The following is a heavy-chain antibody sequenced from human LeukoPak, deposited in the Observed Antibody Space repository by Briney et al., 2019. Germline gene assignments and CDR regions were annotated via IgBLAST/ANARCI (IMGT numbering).Heavy chain of an antibody. V-gene: IGHV1-69*05. CDR1: GGTFISYA. Sequence: SVKXXCKASGGTFISYAISWVRQAPGQGIEWMGGIIPIFGTANYAQKFQGRVTITTDESTSTTYMELSSLRDGDTAVYYCARGIIVVVAATQNVRGTSNWFDPWGQGTLVTVSS. CDR3: ARGIIVVVAATQNVRGTSNWFDP. J-gene: IGHJ5*02. CDR2: IIPIFGTA. D-gene: IGHD2-15*01.